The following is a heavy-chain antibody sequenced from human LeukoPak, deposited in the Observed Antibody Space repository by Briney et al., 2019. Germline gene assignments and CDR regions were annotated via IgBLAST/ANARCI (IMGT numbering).Heavy chain of an antibody. CDR3: ARAAGPYTTSRFHC. CDR2: IDPVSGGT. D-gene: IGHD2-2*01. CDR1: GYNFIDYY. Sequence: ASVKVSCKTSGYNFIDYYIHWVRQAPGQGLEWVGRIDPVSGGTHYAQKFQVRVTMTRDTSISTVYMEMSGLKSDDTALYYCARAAGPYTTSRFHCWGQGTLVTVSS. J-gene: IGHJ4*02. V-gene: IGHV1-2*02.